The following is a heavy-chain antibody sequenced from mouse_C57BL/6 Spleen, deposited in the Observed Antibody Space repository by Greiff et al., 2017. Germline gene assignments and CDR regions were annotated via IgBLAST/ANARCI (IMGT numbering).Heavy chain of an antibody. J-gene: IGHJ4*01. D-gene: IGHD2-4*01. CDR2: ISSGSSTI. CDR3: ARLRLYDYDDAMDY. CDR1: GLTFSDYG. V-gene: IGHV5-17*01. Sequence: EVMLVESGGGLVKPGGSLKLSCAASGLTFSDYGMHWVRQAPEKGLEWVAYISSGSSTIYYADTVKGRYTISRDNAKNTLFLQMTSLRSEDTAMYYCARLRLYDYDDAMDYWGQGTSVTVSS.